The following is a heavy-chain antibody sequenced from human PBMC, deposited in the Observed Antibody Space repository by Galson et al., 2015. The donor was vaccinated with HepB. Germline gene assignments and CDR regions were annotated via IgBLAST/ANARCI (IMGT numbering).Heavy chain of an antibody. D-gene: IGHD2-15*01. CDR3: ARQGGVVVAAGYWYFDL. V-gene: IGHV1-69*13. J-gene: IGHJ2*01. CDR2: IIPIFGTA. Sequence: SVKVSCKASGGTFSSYAISWVRQAPGQGLEWMGGIIPIFGTANYAQKFQGRVTITADESTSTAYMELSSLRSEDTAVYYCARQGGVVVAAGYWYFDLWGRGTLVTVSS. CDR1: GGTFSSYA.